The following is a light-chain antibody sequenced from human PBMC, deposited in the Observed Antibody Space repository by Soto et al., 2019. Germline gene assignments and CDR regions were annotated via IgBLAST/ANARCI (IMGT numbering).Light chain of an antibody. CDR1: SSDVGGYNY. Sequence: QSALTQPASVSGSPGQSITISCTGTSSDVGGYNYVSWYQQHPSKAPKLMIYEVTYRPSGVSNRFSGSKSGDTASLTISGLQAEDEADYYCSSYTSSSTLVFGGGTKLTVL. CDR3: SSYTSSSTLV. V-gene: IGLV2-14*01. J-gene: IGLJ2*01. CDR2: EVT.